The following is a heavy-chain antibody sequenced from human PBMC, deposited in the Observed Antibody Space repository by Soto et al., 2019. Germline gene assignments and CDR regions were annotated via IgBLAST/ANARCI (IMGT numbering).Heavy chain of an antibody. J-gene: IGHJ6*02. Sequence: PSETLSLTCTVSGDAVNSTKYYWSWIRQPPGKGLEWIGYIFYSESTNYNPSLKSRVTLSVDTSKNQFSLQLTSVTAADTAVYFCARDYRGLDYEGRFYYYGLDVWGQGTTVTVPS. D-gene: IGHD4-17*01. CDR3: ARDYRGLDYEGRFYYYGLDV. CDR2: IFYSEST. V-gene: IGHV4-61*01. CDR1: GDAVNSTKYY.